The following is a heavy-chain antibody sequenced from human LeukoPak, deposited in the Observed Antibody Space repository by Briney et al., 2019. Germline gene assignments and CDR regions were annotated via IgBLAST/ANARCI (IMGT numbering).Heavy chain of an antibody. V-gene: IGHV3-23*01. CDR2: ISGSAGST. J-gene: IGHJ3*02. CDR3: ARDQVSIQLWSDGGDAFDI. D-gene: IGHD5-18*01. Sequence: PGGSLRLSCAASGFTFSSYAMSWVRQAPGKGLEWVSGISGSAGSTVYADSVKGRFTISRDNAKNSLYLQMNSLRDEDTAVYYCARDQVSIQLWSDGGDAFDIWGQGTMVTVSS. CDR1: GFTFSSYA.